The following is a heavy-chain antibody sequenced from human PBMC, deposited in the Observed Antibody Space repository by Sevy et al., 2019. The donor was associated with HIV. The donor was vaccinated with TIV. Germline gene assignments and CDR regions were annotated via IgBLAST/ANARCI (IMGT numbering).Heavy chain of an antibody. CDR1: GFTFSNYW. CDR2: IKHDGSEK. CDR3: ARRIVGGTRYFDY. D-gene: IGHD1-26*01. Sequence: GGSLRLSCAASGFTFSNYWMTWVRQAPGKGLEWVASIKHDGSEKYYMDSMKGRFTISRDNAKNSLDLQMNRLRAEDTAIYYCARRIVGGTRYFDYWGQGTLVTVSS. J-gene: IGHJ4*02. V-gene: IGHV3-7*03.